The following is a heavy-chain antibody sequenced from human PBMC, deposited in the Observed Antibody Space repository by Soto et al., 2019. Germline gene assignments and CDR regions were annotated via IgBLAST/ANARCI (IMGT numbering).Heavy chain of an antibody. CDR3: AKDLQLVMAGGYYHYGMVV. V-gene: IGHV3-30*18. Sequence: PVRSLRLSCAASGLTLGSEGIPCARLAPRKRLEWVAVISYDGSNKYYADSVKGRFTISRDNSKNTLYLQMNSLRAEDTAVYYCAKDLQLVMAGGYYHYGMVV. D-gene: IGHD6-19*01. J-gene: IGHJ6*01. CDR1: GLTLGSEG. CDR2: ISYDGSNK.